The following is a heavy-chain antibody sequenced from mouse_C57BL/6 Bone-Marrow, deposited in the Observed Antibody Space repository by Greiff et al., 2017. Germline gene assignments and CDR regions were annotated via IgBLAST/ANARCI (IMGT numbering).Heavy chain of an antibody. Sequence: QVQLKQSGAELARPGASVKLSCKASGYTFTSYGISWVKQRTGQGLEWIGEIYPRSGNTYYNEKFKGKATLTADKSSSTAYMELRSLTSEDSAVYFCARSDYYGSRYFDVWGTGTTVTVSS. J-gene: IGHJ1*03. CDR2: IYPRSGNT. CDR1: GYTFTSYG. CDR3: ARSDYYGSRYFDV. V-gene: IGHV1-81*01. D-gene: IGHD1-1*01.